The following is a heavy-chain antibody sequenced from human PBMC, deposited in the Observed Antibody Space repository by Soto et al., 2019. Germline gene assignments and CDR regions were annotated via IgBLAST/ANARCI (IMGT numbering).Heavy chain of an antibody. D-gene: IGHD6-19*01. CDR1: GGSISSYY. Sequence: QVQLQESGPGLVKPSETLSLTCTVSGGSISSYYWSWIRQPPGKGLEWIGYIYYSGSTNYNPSLKSRVIISVDTSKNQFSLKLSSVTAADTAVYYCARVRWTVAGPGYFDYWGQGTLVTVSS. CDR2: IYYSGST. CDR3: ARVRWTVAGPGYFDY. V-gene: IGHV4-59*01. J-gene: IGHJ4*02.